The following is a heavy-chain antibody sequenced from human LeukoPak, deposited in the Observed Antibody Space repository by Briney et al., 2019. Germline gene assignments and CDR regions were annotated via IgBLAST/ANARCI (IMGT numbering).Heavy chain of an antibody. CDR3: AKETAYGASRYWYFDL. J-gene: IGHJ2*01. D-gene: IGHD4-17*01. CDR1: GFTFSYYT. Sequence: GGSLRLSCAASGFTFSYYTMHWVRQAPGKGLEWVAVISYDGSNKYYADSVKGRFTISRDNSKNTLQLQMNSLRAEDTALYYCAKETAYGASRYWYFDLWGRGTLVTVSS. V-gene: IGHV3-30-3*01. CDR2: ISYDGSNK.